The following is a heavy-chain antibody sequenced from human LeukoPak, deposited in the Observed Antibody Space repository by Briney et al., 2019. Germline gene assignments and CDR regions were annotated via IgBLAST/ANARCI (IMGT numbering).Heavy chain of an antibody. V-gene: IGHV4-30-4*08. CDR1: GGSISSGDYY. D-gene: IGHD4-23*01. J-gene: IGHJ3*02. CDR2: RYYSGST. CDR3: ARGSDGGNPGRDAFDI. Sequence: PSQTLSLTCNVSGGSISSGDYYWSWIRQRPGKGLVWIGERYYSGSTSYNPSLKSGVTISVDPSKNQFSLKLSSVTTADTAVYYCARGSDGGNPGRDAFDIWGQGTMVTVSS.